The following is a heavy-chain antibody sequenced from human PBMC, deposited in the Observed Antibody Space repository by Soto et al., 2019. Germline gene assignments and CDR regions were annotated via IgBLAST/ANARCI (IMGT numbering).Heavy chain of an antibody. CDR3: ARYYYDSSGYYGSGRYAFDI. J-gene: IGHJ3*02. V-gene: IGHV1-69*13. Sequence: SVKVSCKASGATFSSYAISWVRQAPGQGLEWMGGIIPIFGTANYAQKFKGRVTITADESTSTAYMELSSLRSEDTAVYYCARYYYDSSGYYGSGRYAFDIWGQGTMVTVSS. D-gene: IGHD3-22*01. CDR1: GATFSSYA. CDR2: IIPIFGTA.